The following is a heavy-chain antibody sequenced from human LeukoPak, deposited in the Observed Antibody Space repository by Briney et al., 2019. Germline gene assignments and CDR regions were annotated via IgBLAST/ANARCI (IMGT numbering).Heavy chain of an antibody. CDR2: IYYSGST. CDR1: GGSISSGDYY. V-gene: IGHV4-30-4*01. Sequence: SEALSLTCTVSGGSISSGDYYWSWIRQPPGKGLEWIGYIYYSGSTYYNPSLKSRVTISVDTSKKQFSLKLSSVTAADTAVYYCARDKRIAAAGTWFDPWGQGTLVTVSS. D-gene: IGHD6-13*01. CDR3: ARDKRIAAAGTWFDP. J-gene: IGHJ5*02.